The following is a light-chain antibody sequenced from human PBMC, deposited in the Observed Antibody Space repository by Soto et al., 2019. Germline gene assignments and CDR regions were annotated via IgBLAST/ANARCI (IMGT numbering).Light chain of an antibody. V-gene: IGKV3-15*01. J-gene: IGKJ1*01. Sequence: EIVMTQSPATLSVSPGERATLSCRASQSVSSNLAWYQQKPGQAPRLLIYGASTRATVIPARFSGSGSGTEFTLTISSLQSEDYALYYCQQYNDWPRTFAQGTKVDIK. CDR3: QQYNDWPRT. CDR1: QSVSSN. CDR2: GAS.